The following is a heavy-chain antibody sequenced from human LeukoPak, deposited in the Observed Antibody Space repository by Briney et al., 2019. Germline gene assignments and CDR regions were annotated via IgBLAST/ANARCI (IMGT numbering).Heavy chain of an antibody. Sequence: VKVSCKASGGTFSSYAISWVRQAPVQGLEWMGRIIPILGIANYAQKFQGRVTITADKSTSTACMELSSLRSEDTAVYYCARGWSSGWYMGLIDYWGQGTLVTVSS. D-gene: IGHD6-19*01. CDR1: GGTFSSYA. J-gene: IGHJ4*02. CDR2: IIPILGIA. V-gene: IGHV1-69*04. CDR3: ARGWSSGWYMGLIDY.